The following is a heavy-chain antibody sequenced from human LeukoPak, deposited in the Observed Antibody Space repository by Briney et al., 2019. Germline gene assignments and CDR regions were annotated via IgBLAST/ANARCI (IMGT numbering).Heavy chain of an antibody. CDR1: GFTFSSYE. CDR2: ISSSCSTI. Sequence: GGSLKLFCAASGFTFSSYEMNWVRQAPGKGLEWVSYISSSCSTIYYADSVKGRFTISRDNAKNSLYLQMNSLRAEDTAVYYCARGDYDYVWGSYRYYDYWGQGTLVTVSS. J-gene: IGHJ4*02. D-gene: IGHD3-16*02. CDR3: ARGDYDYVWGSYRYYDY. V-gene: IGHV3-48*03.